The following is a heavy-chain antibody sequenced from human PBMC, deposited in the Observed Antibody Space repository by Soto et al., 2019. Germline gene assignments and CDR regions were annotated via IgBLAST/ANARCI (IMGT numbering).Heavy chain of an antibody. D-gene: IGHD6-19*01. J-gene: IGHJ4*02. V-gene: IGHV3-30-3*01. Sequence: GGSLRLSCAASGFTFSSYAMRWVRQAPGKGLEWVAVISYDGSNKYFADSVKGRFTISRDNSKNTLYLQMNSLRGEDTAVYYCARGPSSLTRFDYWGQGTLVTVSS. CDR3: ARGPSSLTRFDY. CDR2: ISYDGSNK. CDR1: GFTFSSYA.